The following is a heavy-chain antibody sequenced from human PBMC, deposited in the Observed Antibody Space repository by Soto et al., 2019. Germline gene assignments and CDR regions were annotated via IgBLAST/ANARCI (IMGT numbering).Heavy chain of an antibody. V-gene: IGHV1-8*01. CDR2: MYPGSGDT. CDR3: ARMATFGSLNWFDP. D-gene: IGHD3-16*01. Sequence: ASVKVSCKASGYSFTNNDVSWVRQATGQGLEWMGWMYPGSGDTGYAQKFQGRVTMTRDISIATAYMELSSLRSDDTAIYYCARMATFGSLNWFDPWGQGTLVTVS. J-gene: IGHJ5*02. CDR1: GYSFTNND.